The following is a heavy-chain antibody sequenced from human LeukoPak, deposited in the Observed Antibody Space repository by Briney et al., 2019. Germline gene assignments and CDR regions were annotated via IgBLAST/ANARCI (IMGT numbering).Heavy chain of an antibody. CDR2: INHSGGT. D-gene: IGHD1-1*01. V-gene: IGHV4-34*01. Sequence: PSETLSLTCAVYGGSFSGYYWSWIRQPPGKGLEWIGEINHSGGTNYNPSLKSRVTISKDTSKNQFSLKLNSVTAADTAVYYCAGFTLTYNPLDYWGQGTLVTVSS. CDR3: AGFTLTYNPLDY. CDR1: GGSFSGYY. J-gene: IGHJ4*02.